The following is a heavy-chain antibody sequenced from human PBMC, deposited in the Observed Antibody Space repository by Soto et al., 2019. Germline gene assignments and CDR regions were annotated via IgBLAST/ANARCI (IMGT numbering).Heavy chain of an antibody. Sequence: QLGGSLSLSCVCSGFIFSNNGMHWVRQTPGKGLEWVAFMSYDGSDTFYADSVKGRFTISRDNSKNALFLHMSNLRAEDTAMYYCTIVRVADSALDHWGQGTLVTVSS. CDR1: GFIFSNNG. CDR2: MSYDGSDT. D-gene: IGHD3-10*02. V-gene: IGHV3-30*02. CDR3: TIVRVADSALDH. J-gene: IGHJ4*02.